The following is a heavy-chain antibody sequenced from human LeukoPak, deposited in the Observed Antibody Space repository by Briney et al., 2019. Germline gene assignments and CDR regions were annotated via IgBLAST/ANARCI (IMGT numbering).Heavy chain of an antibody. J-gene: IGHJ2*01. CDR2: IYYSGST. D-gene: IGHD6-13*01. Sequence: SETLSLTCTVSGGSISSYYWSWIRQPPGKGLEWIGYIYYSGSTNYNPSLKSRITISVDTSKNQFSLKLSSVTAADTAVYYCARVSSSWYQDWYFDLWGRGTLVTVSS. CDR3: ARVSSSWYQDWYFDL. CDR1: GGSISSYY. V-gene: IGHV4-59*12.